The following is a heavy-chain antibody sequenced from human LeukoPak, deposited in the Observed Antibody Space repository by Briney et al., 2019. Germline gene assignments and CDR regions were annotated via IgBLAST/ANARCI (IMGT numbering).Heavy chain of an antibody. V-gene: IGHV3-23*01. D-gene: IGHD3-10*01. Sequence: PGGSLSLSCAASGFTFSSYAMSWVRQAPGKGLEWVSIISGSGGITYYANSVKGRFGISRDSSKNTMYMQMNSLRAEDTAVYYCARGGSQPITMHVFDYWGQGTLVSVSS. CDR1: GFTFSSYA. CDR2: ISGSGGIT. J-gene: IGHJ4*02. CDR3: ARGGSQPITMHVFDY.